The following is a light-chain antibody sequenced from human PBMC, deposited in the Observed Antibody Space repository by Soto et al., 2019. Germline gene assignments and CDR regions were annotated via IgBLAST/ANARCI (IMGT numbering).Light chain of an antibody. Sequence: EIVLTQSPGTLSLSPGERATLSCRASQSVSNNYLAWYQQKPGQAPRLLIYGASNRATGIPVRFSGSGSGTEFTLTISSLQSEDFAVYYCQQYNNWPLTFGGGTKVDIK. CDR2: GAS. V-gene: IGKV3D-15*01. CDR1: QSVSNN. CDR3: QQYNNWPLT. J-gene: IGKJ4*01.